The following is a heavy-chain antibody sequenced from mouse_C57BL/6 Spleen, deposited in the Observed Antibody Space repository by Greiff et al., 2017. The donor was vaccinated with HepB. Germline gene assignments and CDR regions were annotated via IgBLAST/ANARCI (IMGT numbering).Heavy chain of an antibody. CDR2: IYPGSGNT. D-gene: IGHD2-4*01. CDR3: ARSLYDYGGFAY. Sequence: QVQLQQSGAELVRPGASVKLSCKASGYTFTDYYINWVKQRPGQGLEWIARIYPGSGNTYYNEKFKGKATLTAEKSSSTAYMQLSSLTSEDSAVYFCARSLYDYGGFAYWGQGTLVTVSA. CDR1: GYTFTDYY. V-gene: IGHV1-76*01. J-gene: IGHJ3*01.